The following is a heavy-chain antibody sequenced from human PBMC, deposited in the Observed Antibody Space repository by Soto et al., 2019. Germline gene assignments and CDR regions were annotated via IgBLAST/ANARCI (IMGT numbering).Heavy chain of an antibody. D-gene: IGHD3-10*01. Sequence: SETLSLTCAVYGGSFSGYYWSWIRQPPGKGLEWIGEINHSGSTNYNPSLKSRVTISVDTSKNQFPLKLSSVTAADTAVYYCARGKYITMVRGGYYYYYGMDVWGQGTTVTVSS. CDR2: INHSGST. CDR3: ARGKYITMVRGGYYYYYGMDV. CDR1: GGSFSGYY. J-gene: IGHJ6*02. V-gene: IGHV4-34*01.